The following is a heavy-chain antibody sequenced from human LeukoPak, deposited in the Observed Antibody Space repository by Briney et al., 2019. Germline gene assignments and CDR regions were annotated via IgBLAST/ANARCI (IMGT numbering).Heavy chain of an antibody. CDR1: GGSFSGYY. V-gene: IGHV4-34*01. CDR3: ARGTLYSGWSYYFDY. D-gene: IGHD6-19*01. CDR2: INHSGTT. Sequence: SETLSLTCAVYGGSFSGYYWSWIRQPPGKGLEWIGEINHSGTTSYNPSLKSRVTISVDMSKNHFSLRLSSVTAADTAMYYCARGTLYSGWSYYFDYWGQGSQVTVSS. J-gene: IGHJ4*02.